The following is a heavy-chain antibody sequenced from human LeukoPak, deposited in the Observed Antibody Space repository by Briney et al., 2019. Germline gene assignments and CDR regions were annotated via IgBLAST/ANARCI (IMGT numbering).Heavy chain of an antibody. CDR1: GFTSSRHW. V-gene: IGHV3-7*01. CDR2: IKEDASEE. D-gene: IGHD6-25*01. Sequence: GRSLRLSCAASGFTSSRHWMSWVRQTPEKGLEWVANIKEDASEENYVDSVKGRFTISRDNAKNSLYLQMNSLRAEDTAVYYCAIAAGWELGYWGQGTLVTVSS. J-gene: IGHJ4*01. CDR3: AIAAGWELGY.